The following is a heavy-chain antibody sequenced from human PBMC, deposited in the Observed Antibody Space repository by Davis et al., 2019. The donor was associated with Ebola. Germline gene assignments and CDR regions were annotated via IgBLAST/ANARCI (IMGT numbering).Heavy chain of an antibody. CDR1: GFTFSSYW. J-gene: IGHJ4*02. CDR3: ARDVDYYDSSGYYYAFDY. Sequence: GESLKISCAASGFTFSSYWMHWVRQAPGKGLVWVSRINSDGSSTSYAGSVKGRFTISRDNAKNTLYLQMNSLRAEDTAVYYCARDVDYYDSSGYYYAFDYWGQGTLVTVSS. V-gene: IGHV3-74*01. D-gene: IGHD3-22*01. CDR2: INSDGSST.